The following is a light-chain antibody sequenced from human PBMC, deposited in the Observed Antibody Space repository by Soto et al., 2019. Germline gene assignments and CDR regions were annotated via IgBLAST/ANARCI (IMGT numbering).Light chain of an antibody. V-gene: IGKV1-5*03. Sequence: DIQMTQSPSTLSGSVGDRVTITCRASQTISSWLAWYQQKPGKAPKLLIYKASTLKSGVPSRFSGSGSGTEFTLTISSLQAEDVAVYYCQQYYSTPPTWTFGQGTKVDI. CDR3: QQYYSTPPTWT. J-gene: IGKJ1*01. CDR2: KAS. CDR1: QTISSW.